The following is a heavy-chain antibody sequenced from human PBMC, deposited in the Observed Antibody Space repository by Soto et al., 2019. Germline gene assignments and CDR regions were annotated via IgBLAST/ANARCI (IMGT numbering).Heavy chain of an antibody. CDR3: AKGMVYDFWSGYYAYYYYGMDV. V-gene: IGHV3-23*01. J-gene: IGHJ6*02. CDR2: ISGSGGST. CDR1: GFTFSSYA. D-gene: IGHD3-3*01. Sequence: VGSLRLSCAASGFTFSSYAMSWVRQAPGKGLEWVSAISGSGGSTYYADSVKGRFTISRDNSKNTLYLQMNSLRAEDTAVYYCAKGMVYDFWSGYYAYYYYGMDVWGQGTTVTVSS.